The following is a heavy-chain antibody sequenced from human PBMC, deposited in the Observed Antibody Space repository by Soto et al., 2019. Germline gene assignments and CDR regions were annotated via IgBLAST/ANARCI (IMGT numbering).Heavy chain of an antibody. D-gene: IGHD1-1*01. CDR3: ARLRIQSGDFRSFDY. CDR2: IYPDDSDT. J-gene: IGHJ4*02. V-gene: IGHV5-51*01. CDR1: GYRFTIYW. Sequence: GESLKISCQDSGYRFTIYWIAWVRQMPGKGLEWMGVIYPDDSDTRYSPSFQGQVTISADESISTAYLQWGNLKASDTAIYYCARLRIQSGDFRSFDYWGQGTLVTVSS.